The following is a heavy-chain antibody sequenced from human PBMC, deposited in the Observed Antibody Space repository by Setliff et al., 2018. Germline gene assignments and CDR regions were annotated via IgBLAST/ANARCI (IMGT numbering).Heavy chain of an antibody. J-gene: IGHJ3*02. D-gene: IGHD4-17*01. CDR2: IYPDDSDT. CDR1: GYNFASYW. V-gene: IGHV5-51*01. CDR3: AGVYGENDLPDI. Sequence: ESLKISCKGSGYNFASYWIAWVRQMPGKGLEWMGIIYPDDSDTRYSPSFQGQVTISADKSISTAYLQSSSLKASDSAMYYCAGVYGENDLPDIWGQGTMVTVSS.